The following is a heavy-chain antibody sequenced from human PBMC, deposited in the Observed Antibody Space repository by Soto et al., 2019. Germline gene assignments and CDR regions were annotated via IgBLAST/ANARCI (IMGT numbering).Heavy chain of an antibody. CDR3: ASPRGNSYGYFDY. V-gene: IGHV3-74*01. Sequence: GGSLRLSCAACGFTFSNYWMHWVRQAPGKGLVWVSHINLDGSSTTYADSVKGRFTISRDNAKNTLYLQMNSLRAEDTAVYYCASPRGNSYGYFDYWGQGTLVTVSS. D-gene: IGHD5-18*01. CDR2: INLDGSST. J-gene: IGHJ4*02. CDR1: GFTFSNYW.